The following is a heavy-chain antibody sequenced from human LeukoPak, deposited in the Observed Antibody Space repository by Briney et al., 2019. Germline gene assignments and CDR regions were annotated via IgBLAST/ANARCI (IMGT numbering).Heavy chain of an antibody. J-gene: IGHJ4*02. D-gene: IGHD3-9*01. CDR3: VKRTTDYYHYDY. CDR2: ISSDGDST. CDR1: GFTFSTYP. V-gene: IGHV3-64D*06. Sequence: GGSLRLSCSASGFTFSTYPMHWVRQAPGRGLEYVSSISSDGDSTYYADSVKGRFTISRDNSKNTLYLQTSSLRAEDTAVYYCVKRTTDYYHYDYWGRGTLVTVSS.